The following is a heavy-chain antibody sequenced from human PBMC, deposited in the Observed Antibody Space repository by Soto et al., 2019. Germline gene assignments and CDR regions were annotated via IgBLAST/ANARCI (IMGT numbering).Heavy chain of an antibody. D-gene: IGHD2-8*01. CDR3: ARGEGYCTNGVCRYHNWFDP. CDR2: INHSGST. V-gene: IGHV4-34*01. CDR1: GGSFSGYY. J-gene: IGHJ5*02. Sequence: SETLSLTCAVYGGSFSGYYWSWIRQPPGKGLEWIGEINHSGSTDYNPSLKSRVTISVDTSKNQFSLKLSSVTAADTAVYYCARGEGYCTNGVCRYHNWFDPWGQGTLVTVSS.